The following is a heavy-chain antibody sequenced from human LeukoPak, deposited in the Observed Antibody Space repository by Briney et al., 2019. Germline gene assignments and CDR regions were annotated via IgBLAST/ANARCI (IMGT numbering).Heavy chain of an antibody. Sequence: QTGGSLRLSCVVSGFPFSVYEMNWVRQAPGKGLEWVSNIASSGTIKYYADSVKGRFSISRDNAKSSLYLQMNSLRVEDTAVYYCALLAVASDFDYWSQGALVTVSS. V-gene: IGHV3-48*03. CDR2: IASSGTIK. CDR3: ALLAVASDFDY. J-gene: IGHJ4*02. D-gene: IGHD6-19*01. CDR1: GFPFSVYE.